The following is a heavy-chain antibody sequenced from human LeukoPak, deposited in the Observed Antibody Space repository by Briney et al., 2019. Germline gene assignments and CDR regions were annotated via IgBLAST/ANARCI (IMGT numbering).Heavy chain of an antibody. Sequence: SETLSLTCTVSGGSSSSISYYWGWIRQPPGKGLEWIGSMYHNGSTYYNPSLKSRVTISVDTSKNQFSLKLSSVTAADTAVYYCARTRIAVADNVVYFDYWDQGTLVTVSS. CDR3: ARTRIAVADNVVYFDY. D-gene: IGHD6-19*01. CDR1: GGSSSSISYY. J-gene: IGHJ4*02. V-gene: IGHV4-39*07. CDR2: MYHNGST.